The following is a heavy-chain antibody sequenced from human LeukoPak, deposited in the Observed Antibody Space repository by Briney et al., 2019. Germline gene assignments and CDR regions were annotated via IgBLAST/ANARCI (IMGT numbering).Heavy chain of an antibody. Sequence: GGSLRLSCAAPGFTFSTYTMHWVRQAPGKGLEWVAVMSDDGTNEYYADSVKGRFTISRDNSKNTLYLQMNSLRGEDTAVYYCTRAGAASTYYYYYGMDVRGEGTTVTVSS. D-gene: IGHD2-15*01. CDR2: MSDDGTNE. CDR3: TRAGAASTYYYYYGMDV. J-gene: IGHJ6*04. CDR1: GFTFSTYT. V-gene: IGHV3-30-3*01.